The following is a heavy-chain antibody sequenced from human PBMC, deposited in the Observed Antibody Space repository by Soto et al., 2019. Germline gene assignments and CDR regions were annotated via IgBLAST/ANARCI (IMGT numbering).Heavy chain of an antibody. CDR3: ARVVDCSGGRCLEDYDYGWDV. Sequence: QVQLVQSGAEVKKPGASVTVSCKASGYTFSNYALHWVRQAPGQRLECLGWINAGNGYTQYSQNFQGRVTLTRDTAATTAYMERSSLRSEDTALYYCARVVDCSGGRCLEDYDYGWDVWGQGTTVTVSS. J-gene: IGHJ6*01. V-gene: IGHV1-3*01. D-gene: IGHD2-15*01. CDR1: GYTFSNYA. CDR2: INAGNGYT.